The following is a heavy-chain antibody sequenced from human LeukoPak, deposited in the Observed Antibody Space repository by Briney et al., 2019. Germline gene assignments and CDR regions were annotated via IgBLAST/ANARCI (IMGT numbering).Heavy chain of an antibody. J-gene: IGHJ3*02. CDR3: AREAARYDAFDI. CDR1: GFTFSSYA. Sequence: GGSLRLSCAASGFTFSSYAMHWVRPAPGEGLEWVAVISYDGSNKYYADAVKGRFTISRDNSKNTLYLQMNSLRAEDTAVYYCAREAARYDAFDIWGQGTMVTVSS. CDR2: ISYDGSNK. V-gene: IGHV3-30*01. D-gene: IGHD6-6*01.